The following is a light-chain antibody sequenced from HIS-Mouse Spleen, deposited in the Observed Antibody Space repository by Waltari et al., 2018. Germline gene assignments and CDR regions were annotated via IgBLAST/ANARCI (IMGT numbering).Light chain of an antibody. Sequence: QSALTQPASVSGSPGQSITISCTGTSSDVGSYNLVSWYQQHPGKAPKRMIYEGSKPPSGVSNRVSGSKSGNTASLTISGLQAEDEADYYCCSYAGSSTWVFGGGTKLTVL. J-gene: IGLJ3*02. CDR3: CSYAGSSTWV. V-gene: IGLV2-23*01. CDR1: SSDVGSYNL. CDR2: EGS.